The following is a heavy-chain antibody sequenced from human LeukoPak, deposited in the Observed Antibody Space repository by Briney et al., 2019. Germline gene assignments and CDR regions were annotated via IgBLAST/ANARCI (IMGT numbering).Heavy chain of an antibody. CDR3: AKIPARGSYCGGDCLAHFDY. CDR2: ISGSGGST. Sequence: GGSLRLSCAASGFTFSNAWMSWVRQAPGKGLEWVSAISGSGGSTYYADSVKGRFTISRDNSKNTLYLQMNSLRAEDTAVYYCAKIPARGSYCGGDCLAHFDYWGQGTLVTVSS. D-gene: IGHD2-21*02. V-gene: IGHV3-23*01. CDR1: GFTFSNAW. J-gene: IGHJ4*02.